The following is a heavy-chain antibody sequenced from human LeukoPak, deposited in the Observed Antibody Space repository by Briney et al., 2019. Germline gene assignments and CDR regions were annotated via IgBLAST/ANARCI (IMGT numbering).Heavy chain of an antibody. D-gene: IGHD4-17*01. Sequence: TGGSLRLSCAASGFTFSRHWMNWVRQAPGKGLEWVANIKQGGGERNYVDSVKGRFTVSRDDAMNSLYLQMNSLRAEDTAIYYCARGPNYGARTDYLDYWGLGTLVTVSS. CDR2: IKQGGGER. V-gene: IGHV3-7*03. CDR1: GFTFSRHW. J-gene: IGHJ4*02. CDR3: ARGPNYGARTDYLDY.